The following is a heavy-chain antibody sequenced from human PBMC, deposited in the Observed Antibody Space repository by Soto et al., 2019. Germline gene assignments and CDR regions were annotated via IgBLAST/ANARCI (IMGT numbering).Heavy chain of an antibody. CDR3: AKTFGGGIAVAGNYFDY. D-gene: IGHD6-19*01. J-gene: IGHJ4*02. CDR1: GFTFSSYA. V-gene: IGHV3-23*01. Sequence: PGGSLRLSCAASGFTFSSYAVSWVRQAPGKGLEWVSAISGSGGSTYYADSVKGRFTISRDNSKNTLYLQMNSLRAEDTAVYYCAKTFGGGIAVAGNYFDYWGQGTLVTVSS. CDR2: ISGSGGST.